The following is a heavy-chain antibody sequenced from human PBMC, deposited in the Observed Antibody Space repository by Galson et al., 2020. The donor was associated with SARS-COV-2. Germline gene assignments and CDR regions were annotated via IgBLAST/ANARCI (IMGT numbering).Heavy chain of an antibody. D-gene: IGHD3-3*01. CDR3: ARDQRRITIFGVVIPGTGWFDP. Sequence: SETLSLTCTVSGGSVSSGSYYWSWIRQPPGKGLEWIGYIYYSGSTNYNPSLKSRVTISVDTSKNQFSLKLSSVTTADTAVYYRARDQRRITIFGVVIPGTGWFDPWGQGTLVTVSS. J-gene: IGHJ5*02. CDR1: GGSVSSGSYY. V-gene: IGHV4-61*01. CDR2: IYYSGST.